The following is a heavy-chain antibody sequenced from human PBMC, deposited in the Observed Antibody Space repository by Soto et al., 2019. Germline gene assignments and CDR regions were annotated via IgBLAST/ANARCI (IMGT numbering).Heavy chain of an antibody. CDR2: ISNDGSKK. V-gene: IGHV3-30*03. Sequence: PGGSLRLSCAASGFAFTNYGIHWVRQAPGKGLEWVAHISNDGSKKFYGDSVKGRFTISRDNSENTVYLQMTSLRPDDTAVFYCARDVAMPTGLGLGYWGQGTQVTVSS. CDR3: ARDVAMPTGLGLGY. D-gene: IGHD6-19*01. J-gene: IGHJ4*02. CDR1: GFAFTNYG.